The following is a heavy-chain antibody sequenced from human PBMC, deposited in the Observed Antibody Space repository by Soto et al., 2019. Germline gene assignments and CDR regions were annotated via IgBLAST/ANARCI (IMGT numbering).Heavy chain of an antibody. D-gene: IGHD3-22*01. CDR3: ARHGAPTRIVVIGFDP. CDR1: GYSFTSYW. Sequence: EVQLVQSGAEVKKPGESLRISCKGSGYSFTSYWISWVRQMPGKGLEWMGRIDRSDSYTNYSPSFQGHVTISADKSISTAYLQWYSLKASDTAMYYCARHGAPTRIVVIGFDPWGQGTLVTVSS. V-gene: IGHV5-10-1*03. J-gene: IGHJ5*02. CDR2: IDRSDSYT.